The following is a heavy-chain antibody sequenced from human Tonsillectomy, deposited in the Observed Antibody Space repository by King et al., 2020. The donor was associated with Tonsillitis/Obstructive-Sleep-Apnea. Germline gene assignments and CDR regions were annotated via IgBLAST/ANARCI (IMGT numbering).Heavy chain of an antibody. J-gene: IGHJ6*02. CDR2: ISRNGAST. CDR3: GRDMGTGIMASFLSYYYPMDV. D-gene: IGHD5-18*01. Sequence: VQLVESGGGLVQPGGSLRLSCAASGFTFSSHAMHWVRQAPGKGLESVSAISRNGASTFYADSVKGRFTIPRDNSKNTLYLEMGSLRDEDMAVYYCGRDMGTGIMASFLSYYYPMDVWGQGTTVTVSS. V-gene: IGHV3-64*07. CDR1: GFTFSSHA.